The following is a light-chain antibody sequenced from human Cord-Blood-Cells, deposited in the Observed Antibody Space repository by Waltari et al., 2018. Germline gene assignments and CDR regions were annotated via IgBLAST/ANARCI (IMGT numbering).Light chain of an antibody. J-gene: IGLJ2*01. V-gene: IGLV2-23*01. Sequence: QSALTQPASVSGSPGQSLTISCTATSRDVGGYNLVFWYQQHPGKAPTLMFYEGSKRPSVVSNRFSGSKCGNTASLTIAGLQAEDEADYYCCSYAGSSTVVFGGGTKLTVL. CDR1: SRDVGGYNL. CDR3: CSYAGSSTVV. CDR2: EGS.